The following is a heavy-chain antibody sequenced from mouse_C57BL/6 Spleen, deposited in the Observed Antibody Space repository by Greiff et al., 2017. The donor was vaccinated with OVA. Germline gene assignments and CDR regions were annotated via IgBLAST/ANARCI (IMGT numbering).Heavy chain of an antibody. J-gene: IGHJ2*01. CDR1: GYTFTSYW. CDR2: IYPGSGST. D-gene: IGHD2-3*01. V-gene: IGHV1-55*01. Sequence: QVQLQQPGAELVKPGASVKMSCKASGYTFTSYWITWVKQRPGQGLEWIGDIYPGSGSTNYNEKFKSKATLTVDTSSSTAYMQLSSLTSEDSAVDYCARSGDGYYGVYFDYWGQGTTLTVSS. CDR3: ARSGDGYYGVYFDY.